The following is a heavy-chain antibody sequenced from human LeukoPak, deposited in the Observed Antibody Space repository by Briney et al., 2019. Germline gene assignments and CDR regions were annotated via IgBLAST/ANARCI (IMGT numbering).Heavy chain of an antibody. J-gene: IGHJ5*02. D-gene: IGHD5-18*01. CDR1: GGTFSSYA. CDR2: IIPIFGTA. V-gene: IGHV1-69*05. CDR3: ARDRWAARANANWFDP. Sequence: GASVKVSCKASGGTFSSYAISWVRQAPGQGLEWMGGIIPIFGTANYAQKFQGRVTITTDESTSTAYMELSSLRSEDTAVYYCARDRWAARANANWFDPWGQGTLVTVSS.